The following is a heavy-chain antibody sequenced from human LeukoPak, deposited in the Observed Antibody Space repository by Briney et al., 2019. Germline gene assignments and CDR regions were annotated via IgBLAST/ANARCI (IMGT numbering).Heavy chain of an antibody. CDR3: ARGGYCSGGSCRNFYY. Sequence: SETLSLTCAVYGGSFSGYYWSWIRQPPGKGLEWIGEINHSGSTNYNPSLKSRVTISVDTSKNQFSLKLSSVTAPDTAVYYCARGGYCSGGSCRNFYYWGQGTLVTVSS. CDR1: GGSFSGYY. D-gene: IGHD2-15*01. J-gene: IGHJ4*02. V-gene: IGHV4-34*01. CDR2: INHSGST.